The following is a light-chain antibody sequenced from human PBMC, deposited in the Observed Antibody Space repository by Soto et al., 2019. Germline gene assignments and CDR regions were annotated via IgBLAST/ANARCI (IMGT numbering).Light chain of an antibody. CDR2: DAS. CDR1: QSVSSY. J-gene: IGKJ4*01. Sequence: EIVLTQSPATLSLSPGERATRSCRASQSVSSYLAWYQQKPGQAPRLLIYDASNRATGIPARFSGSGSGTDFTLTISSLEPEDFAVYYCQQRSNWPPLFGGGTKVDIK. V-gene: IGKV3-11*01. CDR3: QQRSNWPPL.